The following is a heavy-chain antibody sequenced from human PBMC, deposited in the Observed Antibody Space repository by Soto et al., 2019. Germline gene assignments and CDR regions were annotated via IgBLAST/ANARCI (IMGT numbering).Heavy chain of an antibody. J-gene: IGHJ4*02. V-gene: IGHV3-23*01. CDR3: AKAPARGPAAMVDY. CDR1: GFTFSSYA. CDR2: ISGSGGST. Sequence: GRSLRLSCAASGFTFSSYAMSWVRQAPGKGLEWVSAISGSGGSTYYADSVKGRFTISRDNSKNTLYLQMNSLRAEDTAVYYCAKAPARGPAAMVDYWGQGTLVTVSS. D-gene: IGHD2-2*01.